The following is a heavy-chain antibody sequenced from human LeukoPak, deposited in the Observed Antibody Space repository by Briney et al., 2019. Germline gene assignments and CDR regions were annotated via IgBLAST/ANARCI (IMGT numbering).Heavy chain of an antibody. Sequence: GESLKISCKGSRYNFTNYWIGWVRQMPGKGLEWMGIIYLGDSDTRYSPSFQGQVTISADKSISTAYLQWSSLKASDTAMYYCARRPGKYQPLPFDYWGQGTLVTVSS. CDR2: IYLGDSDT. V-gene: IGHV5-51*01. CDR1: RYNFTNYW. CDR3: ARRPGKYQPLPFDY. D-gene: IGHD2-2*01. J-gene: IGHJ4*02.